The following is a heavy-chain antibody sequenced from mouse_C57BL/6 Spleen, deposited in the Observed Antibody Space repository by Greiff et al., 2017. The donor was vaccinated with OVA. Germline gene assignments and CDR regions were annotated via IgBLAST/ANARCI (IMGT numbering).Heavy chain of an antibody. CDR2: IYPGSGNP. CDR3: ASGFTTVVATDY. J-gene: IGHJ2*01. Sequence: QVQLQQSGAELVRPGASVKLSCKASGYTFTDYYINWVKQRPGQGLEWIARIYPGSGNPYYNEKFKGKATLTAEKSSSTAYMQLSSLTSEDSAVYFCASGFTTVVATDYWGQGTTLTVSS. D-gene: IGHD1-1*01. V-gene: IGHV1-76*01. CDR1: GYTFTDYY.